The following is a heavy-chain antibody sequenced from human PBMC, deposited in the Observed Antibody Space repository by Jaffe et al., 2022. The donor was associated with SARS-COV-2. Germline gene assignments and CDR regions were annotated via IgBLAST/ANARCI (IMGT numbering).Heavy chain of an antibody. CDR2: IYSSGTR. Sequence: EVRLVESGGGLIQPGGSLRLSCAASGFTVSNNYMSWVRQAPGKGLECVSVIYSSGTRYYADSVKGRFTVSRDSSKNTLYIQMNNLRAEDTAMYYCARHRDYGYGPYYYYYYNMDVWGLGTTVTVSS. D-gene: IGHD5-18*01. V-gene: IGHV3-53*01. CDR1: GFTVSNNY. CDR3: ARHRDYGYGPYYYYYYNMDV. J-gene: IGHJ6*02.